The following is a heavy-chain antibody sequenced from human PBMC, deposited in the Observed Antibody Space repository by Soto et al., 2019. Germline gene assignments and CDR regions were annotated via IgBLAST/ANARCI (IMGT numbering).Heavy chain of an antibody. CDR1: GFTFSSYA. CDR3: AKARYYDSTGYLYYFDY. Sequence: VGSLRLSCAASGFTFSSYAMSWVRQAPGKGLEWVSAISGSGGSTYYADSVKGRFTISRDNSKNTLYLQMNSLRAEDTAVYYCAKARYYDSTGYLYYFDYWGQGTLVTAPQ. J-gene: IGHJ4*02. V-gene: IGHV3-23*01. D-gene: IGHD3-22*01. CDR2: ISGSGGST.